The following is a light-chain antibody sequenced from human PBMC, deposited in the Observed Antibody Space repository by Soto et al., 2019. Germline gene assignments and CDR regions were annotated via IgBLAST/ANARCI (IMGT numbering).Light chain of an antibody. CDR3: NSYVGTNIWV. Sequence: QSALTQPPSASGSPGQSVTISCTGTSSDVGAYKYVSWYQQYPGKAPKLMIYEVSNRPSGVPDRFSGSKSGNTASLTVSGLQAEDEADYYCNSYVGTNIWVFGGGTKLTVL. CDR2: EVS. V-gene: IGLV2-8*01. CDR1: SSDVGAYKY. J-gene: IGLJ3*02.